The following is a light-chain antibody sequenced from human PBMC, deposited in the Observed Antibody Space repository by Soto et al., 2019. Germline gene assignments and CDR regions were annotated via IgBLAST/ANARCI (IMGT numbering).Light chain of an antibody. J-gene: IGKJ5*01. Sequence: EIVLTQSPGTLSLSPGERATLSCRANQSVSSNFLAWYQQRPGQAPRLLIYGASSWATGIPDRFSGSGSGTDFTLTISRLEPEDFAVYYCQQYGSSPITFGQGTRLEIK. CDR3: QQYGSSPIT. CDR1: QSVSSNF. V-gene: IGKV3-20*01. CDR2: GAS.